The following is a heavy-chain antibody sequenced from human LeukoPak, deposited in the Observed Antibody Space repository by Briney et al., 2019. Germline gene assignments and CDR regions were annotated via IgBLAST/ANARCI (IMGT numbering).Heavy chain of an antibody. CDR3: ARGNYGDYKYYYYYYMDV. Sequence: SETLSLTCTVSGGSISSGSYYWSWIRQPAGKGLEWIGRIYTSGSTNYNPSRKSRVTISVDTSKNQFSLKLSSVTAADTAVYYCARGNYGDYKYYYYYYMDVWGKGTTVTVSS. CDR2: IYTSGST. CDR1: GGSISSGSYY. J-gene: IGHJ6*03. V-gene: IGHV4-61*02. D-gene: IGHD4-17*01.